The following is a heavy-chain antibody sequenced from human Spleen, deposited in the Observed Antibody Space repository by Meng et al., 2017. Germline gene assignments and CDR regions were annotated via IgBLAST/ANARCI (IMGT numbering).Heavy chain of an antibody. CDR3: ARGPTTMAHDFDY. CDR1: GVYFIEYY. J-gene: IGHJ4*02. D-gene: IGHD4-11*01. Sequence: LLEWGAGLLTPSATLSLPVGVSGVYFIEYYWSWIRQHPGTGLEWIGEINHSGSTNYNPSLESRATISVDTSQNNLSLKLSSVTAADSAVYYCARGPTTMAHDFDYWGQGTLVTVSS. V-gene: IGHV4-34*01. CDR2: INHSGST.